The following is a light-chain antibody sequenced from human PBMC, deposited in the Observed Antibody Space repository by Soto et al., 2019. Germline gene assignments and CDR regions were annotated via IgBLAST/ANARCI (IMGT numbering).Light chain of an antibody. CDR3: QRYNSVPVT. V-gene: IGKV1-27*01. CDR1: RGISNY. CDR2: AAS. J-gene: IGKJ3*01. Sequence: DIQMTQSPSSLSASVGDSLTITCRASRGISNYLAWYQQKPGKVPKLLIYAASTLQSGVPSRFRGSGSGTDFTLTISSLQPEDVATYYCQRYNSVPVTFGPGTKVEIK.